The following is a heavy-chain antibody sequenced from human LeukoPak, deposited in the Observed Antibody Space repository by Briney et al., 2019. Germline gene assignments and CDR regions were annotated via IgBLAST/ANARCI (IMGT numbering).Heavy chain of an antibody. D-gene: IGHD2-2*02. J-gene: IGHJ5*02. Sequence: SETLPLTCAVYGGSFSGYYWSWIRQPLGKGLEWIGEINHSGSTNYNPSLKSRVTISVDTSKNQFSLKLSSVTAADTAVYYCARPKKQGNCSSTSCYTGVWFDPWGQGTLVTVSS. CDR3: ARPKKQGNCSSTSCYTGVWFDP. V-gene: IGHV4-34*01. CDR1: GGSFSGYY. CDR2: INHSGST.